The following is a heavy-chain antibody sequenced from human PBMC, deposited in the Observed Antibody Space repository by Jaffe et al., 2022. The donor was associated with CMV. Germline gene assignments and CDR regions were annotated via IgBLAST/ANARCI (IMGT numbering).Heavy chain of an antibody. CDR3: ARGVSVVVPGVMGLDYYHYMDV. J-gene: IGHJ6*03. V-gene: IGHV4-34*01. D-gene: IGHD2-2*01. CDR2: INQSGST. CDR1: GESLRGDY. Sequence: QVQVQQWGAGLLKPSETLSLTCAVYGESLRGDYWTWIRQPPGKGLEWIGEINQSGSTNQKPSLKSRVTISVDMSKNQFSLKLNSVTAADTAVYYCARGVSVVVPGVMGLDYYHYMDVWGKGTTVTVSS.